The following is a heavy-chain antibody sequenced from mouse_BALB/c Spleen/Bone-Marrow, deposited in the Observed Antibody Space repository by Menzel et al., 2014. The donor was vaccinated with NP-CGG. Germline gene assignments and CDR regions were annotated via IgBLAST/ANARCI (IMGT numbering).Heavy chain of an antibody. D-gene: IGHD2-1*01. CDR1: GYSFTNYW. J-gene: IGHJ3*01. Sequence: VQLQQSGAELAKPGASVKMSCKASGYSFTNYWMHWVKQRPGQGLEWIGYISPSTGYSEYNQKFKDKATLTADKSSNIAYMQLSGLTSEDSAVYYCARYGNYPLFAYWGQGTLVTVSA. CDR2: ISPSTGYS. CDR3: ARYGNYPLFAY. V-gene: IGHV1-7*01.